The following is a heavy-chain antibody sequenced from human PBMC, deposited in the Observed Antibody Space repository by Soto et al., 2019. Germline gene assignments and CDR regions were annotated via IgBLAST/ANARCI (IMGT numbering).Heavy chain of an antibody. CDR3: ARGGHVVVVTAALDY. CDR1: GYTFTSYY. D-gene: IGHD2-21*02. V-gene: IGHV1-46*03. J-gene: IGHJ4*02. CDR2: INPSGGST. Sequence: ASVKVSCKASGYTFTSYYMHWLRQAPGQGLEWMGIINPSGGSTSYAQKFQGRVTMTRDTSTSTVYMELSSLRSEDTAVYYCARGGHVVVVTAALDYWGQGTQVTVSS.